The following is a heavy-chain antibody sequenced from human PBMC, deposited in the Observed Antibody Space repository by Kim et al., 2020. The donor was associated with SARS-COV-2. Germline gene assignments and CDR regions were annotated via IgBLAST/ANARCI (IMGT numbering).Heavy chain of an antibody. CDR2: INVKTGNP. D-gene: IGHD6-19*01. V-gene: IGHV7-4-1*02. Sequence: ASVKVSCKASGYSFSNYGMNWVRQAPGQGPEWMGWINVKTGNPTYAQGFAGRFVFSLDTSASTAYLQISRLEAENTAVYYCARGGSGWYSWGQGTLVTV. CDR3: ARGGSGWYS. CDR1: GYSFSNYG. J-gene: IGHJ4*02.